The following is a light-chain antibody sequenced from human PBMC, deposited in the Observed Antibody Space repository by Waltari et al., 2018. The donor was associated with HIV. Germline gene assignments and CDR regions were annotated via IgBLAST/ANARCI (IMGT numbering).Light chain of an antibody. Sequence: QSVLTQPPSASGTPGQRVTISRSGSSSNIGRNYGYWYQQLPGTAPKPLIYRNNQRPSGVPDRFSGSKSGTSASLAISGLRSEDEADYYCAAWDDSLSGYVFGTGTKVTVL. CDR3: AAWDDSLSGYV. CDR1: SSNIGRNY. V-gene: IGLV1-47*01. CDR2: RNN. J-gene: IGLJ1*01.